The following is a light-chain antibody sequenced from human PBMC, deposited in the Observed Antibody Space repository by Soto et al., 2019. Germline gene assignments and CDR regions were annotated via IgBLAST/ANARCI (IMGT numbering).Light chain of an antibody. CDR3: HQYYSIPYT. CDR2: CAS. J-gene: IGKJ2*01. V-gene: IGKV4-1*01. CDR1: QSLLYSSDNRNY. Sequence: DIVMTQSPDSLAVSLGGWAAINCKSSQSLLYSSDNRNYLAWYQQKPGQPPKLLIYCASTRESGVPDRFTGSGSGTDFTLTITSLQAEDVAVYYCHQYYSIPYTFGQGTKLEIK.